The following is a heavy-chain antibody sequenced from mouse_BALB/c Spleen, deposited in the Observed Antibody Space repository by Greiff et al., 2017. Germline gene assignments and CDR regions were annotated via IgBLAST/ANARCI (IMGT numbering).Heavy chain of an antibody. Sequence: EVKLMESGGGLVKPGGSLKLSCAASGFTFSSYTMSWVRQTPEKRLEWVATISSGGSYTYYPDSVKGRFTISRDNAKNTLYLQMSSLKSEDTAMYYCTRDQVYYYGSSYGAMDYWGQGTSVTVSS. CDR2: ISSGGSYT. V-gene: IGHV5-6-4*01. CDR1: GFTFSSYT. D-gene: IGHD1-1*01. J-gene: IGHJ4*01. CDR3: TRDQVYYYGSSYGAMDY.